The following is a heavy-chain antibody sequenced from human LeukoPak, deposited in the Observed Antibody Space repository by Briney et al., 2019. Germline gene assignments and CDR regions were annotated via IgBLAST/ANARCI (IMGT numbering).Heavy chain of an antibody. J-gene: IGHJ4*02. V-gene: IGHV3-30*18. CDR2: ISYDGTNK. D-gene: IGHD1-1*01. CDR1: GFSFSSYG. Sequence: GGSLRLSCAASGFSFSSYGMHWVRQAPGKGLEWVAVISYDGTNKDYADSVKGRFTISRDNSKNTLFLQMNSLRTGDTAVYYCAKDRGWNGAFDHWGQGTLVTVSS. CDR3: AKDRGWNGAFDH.